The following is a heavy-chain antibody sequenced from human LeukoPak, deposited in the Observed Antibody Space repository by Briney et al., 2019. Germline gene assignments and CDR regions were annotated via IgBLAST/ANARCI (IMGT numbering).Heavy chain of an antibody. J-gene: IGHJ4*02. CDR1: GASFGPYY. CDR3: ARERSGHYLDQ. D-gene: IGHD3-3*01. V-gene: IGHV4-34*01. CDR2: VNHSGDA. Sequence: SETLSLTCAVYGASFGPYYWTWIRQPPGKGLEWIGEVNHSGDANYSPSLKSRVTILVDTSKNLFSLRLSSATAADTAMYYCARERSGHYLDQWGQRTLVTVSS.